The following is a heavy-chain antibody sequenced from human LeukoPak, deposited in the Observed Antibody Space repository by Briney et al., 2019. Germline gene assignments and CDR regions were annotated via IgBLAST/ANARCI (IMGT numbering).Heavy chain of an antibody. J-gene: IGHJ4*02. CDR3: ARERSGWYGGDY. V-gene: IGHV4-39*07. D-gene: IGHD6-19*01. Sequence: TSETLSLTCTVSGGSISSSSYYWGWIRQPPGKGLEWIGSICYSGNTHYNPSLKSRVTISVDTSKNQFSLKLRSVTAADTAVYYCARERSGWYGGDYWGQGTLATVSS. CDR1: GGSISSSSYY. CDR2: ICYSGNT.